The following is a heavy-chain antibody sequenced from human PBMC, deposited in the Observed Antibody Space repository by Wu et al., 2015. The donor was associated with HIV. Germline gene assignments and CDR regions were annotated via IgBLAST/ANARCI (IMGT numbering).Heavy chain of an antibody. CDR1: SYG. D-gene: IGHD3-10*01. J-gene: IGHJ4*02. CDR2: ISAYNGNT. V-gene: IGHV1-18*01. CDR3: ARGHITMVRGVIIPLYYFDY. Sequence: SYGISWVRQAPGQGLEWMGWISAYNGNTNYAQKLQGRVTMTTDTSTSTAYMELRSLRSDDTAVYYCARGHITMVRGVIIPLYYFDYWGQGTLVTVSS.